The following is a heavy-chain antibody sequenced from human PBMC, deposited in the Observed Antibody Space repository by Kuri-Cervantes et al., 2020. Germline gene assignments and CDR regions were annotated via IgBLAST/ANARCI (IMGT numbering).Heavy chain of an antibody. CDR2: INAGNGNT. D-gene: IGHD2-15*01. CDR1: GYTFTSYA. CDR3: TWVPCSGGRCYSDWFDP. J-gene: IGHJ5*02. Sequence: ASVKVSCKASGYTFTSYAMHWVRQAPGQRLEWMGWINAGNGNTKYSQKFQGRVTITRDTSASTAYMELSSLRSEDTAVYYCTWVPCSGGRCYSDWFDPWGQGTLVTVSS. V-gene: IGHV1-3*01.